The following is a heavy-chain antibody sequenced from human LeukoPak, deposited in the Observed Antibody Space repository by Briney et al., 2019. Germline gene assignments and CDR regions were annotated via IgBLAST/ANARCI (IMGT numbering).Heavy chain of an antibody. CDR3: AREVGVVPAAQGSYFDY. CDR1: GGSFSGYY. D-gene: IGHD2-2*01. Sequence: PSETLSLTCAVYGGSFSGYYWSWIRQPPGKGLEWIGEINHSGSTNYNPSLKSRVTMSVDTSKNQFSLKLSSVTAADTAVYYCAREVGVVPAAQGSYFDYWGQGTLVTVSS. V-gene: IGHV4-34*01. CDR2: INHSGST. J-gene: IGHJ4*02.